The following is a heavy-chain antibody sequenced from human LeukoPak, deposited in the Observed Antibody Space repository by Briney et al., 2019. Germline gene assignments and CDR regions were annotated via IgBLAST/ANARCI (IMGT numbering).Heavy chain of an antibody. V-gene: IGHV3-53*01. J-gene: IGHJ4*02. CDR3: ARGSYSGYDGDDDY. Sequence: PGGSLRLSCAASGFTVSSNYMSWVRQAPGKGLEWVSVIYSGGSTYYADSVKGRFTISRDNSKNTLYLQMNSLRAEDTAVYYCARGSYSGYDGDDDYWGQGTLVTVSS. CDR1: GFTVSSNY. CDR2: IYSGGST. D-gene: IGHD5-12*01.